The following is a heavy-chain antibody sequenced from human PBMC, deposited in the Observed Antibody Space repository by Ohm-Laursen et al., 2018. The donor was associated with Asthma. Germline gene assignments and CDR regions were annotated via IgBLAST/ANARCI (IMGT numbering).Heavy chain of an antibody. CDR3: AREGRIAMDPSYYYYYGMDV. V-gene: IGHV4-61*08. D-gene: IGHD5-18*01. CDR1: GGSISSGGYY. CDR2: IYYSGST. J-gene: IGHJ6*02. Sequence: SETLSLTCPVSGGSISSGGYYWSWIRQHPGKGLEWIGYIYYSGSTNYNPSLKSRVTISVDTSKNQFSLKLSSVTAADTAVYYCAREGRIAMDPSYYYYYGMDVWGQGTTVTVSS.